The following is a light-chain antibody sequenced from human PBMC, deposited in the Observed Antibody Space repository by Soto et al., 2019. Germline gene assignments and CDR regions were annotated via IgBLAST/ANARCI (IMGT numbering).Light chain of an antibody. V-gene: IGLV6-57*02. Sequence: QSASESPGKTVTISCTGSSGSIASNYVQWYQQRPGSAPTTVIFEDNQRPSGVPDRFSGSIDSSSNSASLTISGLKTEDEADYYCQSFDSSNHVVFGGGTQLTVL. CDR2: EDN. CDR3: QSFDSSNHVV. J-gene: IGLJ7*01. CDR1: SGSIASNY.